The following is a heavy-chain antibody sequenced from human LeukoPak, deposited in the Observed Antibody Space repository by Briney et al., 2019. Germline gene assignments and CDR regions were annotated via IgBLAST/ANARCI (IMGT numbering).Heavy chain of an antibody. CDR3: ARDLTQTGTRGGLDY. CDR2: IYYSGST. V-gene: IGHV4-39*07. CDR1: GGSISSSSYY. J-gene: IGHJ4*02. D-gene: IGHD1-7*01. Sequence: PSETLSLTCTVSGGSISSSSYYWGWIRQPPGKGLEWIGSIYYSGSTYYNPSLKSRVTISVDTSKNQFSLKLSSVTAADTAVYYCARDLTQTGTRGGLDYWGQGTLVTVSS.